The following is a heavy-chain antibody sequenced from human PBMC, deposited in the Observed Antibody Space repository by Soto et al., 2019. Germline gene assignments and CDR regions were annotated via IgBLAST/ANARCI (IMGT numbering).Heavy chain of an antibody. V-gene: IGHV3-23*01. J-gene: IGHJ6*02. D-gene: IGHD3-9*01. CDR2: ISSSSGST. CDR3: ANLDLLRYFDWSKSPYYYGMDV. CDR1: GFTFISYS. Sequence: GGSLRLSCASSGFTFISYSMSWVRQAPGKGLEWVSSISSSSGSTYYADSVKGRFTISRNNSKNTLYLQMNSLRAEDTAVYYCANLDLLRYFDWSKSPYYYGMDVWGQGTTVTVSS.